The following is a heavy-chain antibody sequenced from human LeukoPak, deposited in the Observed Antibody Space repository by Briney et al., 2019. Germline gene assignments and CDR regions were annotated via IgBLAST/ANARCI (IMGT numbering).Heavy chain of an antibody. D-gene: IGHD1-7*01. J-gene: IGHJ6*03. Sequence: PSQTLSLTCTVSGGSISSGSYYWSWIRQPPGKGLEWIGEINHSGSTNYNPSLKSRVTISVDTSKNQFSLKLSSVTAADTAVYYCARCHWNYVRYYYYYMDVWGKGTTVTVSS. CDR2: INHSGST. CDR1: GGSISSGSYY. V-gene: IGHV4-39*07. CDR3: ARCHWNYVRYYYYYMDV.